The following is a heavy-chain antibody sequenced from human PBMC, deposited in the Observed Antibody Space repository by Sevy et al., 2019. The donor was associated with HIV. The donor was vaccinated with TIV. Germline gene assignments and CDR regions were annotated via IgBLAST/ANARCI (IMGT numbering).Heavy chain of an antibody. Sequence: GGSLRISCAASGFTFSSYGMHWVRQAPGKGLEWVAVIWYDGSNKYYADSVKGRFTISRDNSKNTLYLQMNSLRAEDTAVYYCVRDFQYYDSSGYYSYYLDYRGQGTLVTVSS. J-gene: IGHJ4*02. CDR2: IWYDGSNK. V-gene: IGHV3-33*01. D-gene: IGHD3-22*01. CDR3: VRDFQYYDSSGYYSYYLDY. CDR1: GFTFSSYG.